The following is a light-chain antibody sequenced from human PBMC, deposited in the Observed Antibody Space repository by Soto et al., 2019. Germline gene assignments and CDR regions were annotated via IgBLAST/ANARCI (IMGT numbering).Light chain of an antibody. J-gene: IGKJ1*01. V-gene: IGKV3-11*01. CDR3: QQRYSWRT. CDR1: QSVSSY. CDR2: DAS. Sequence: EIVLTQSPATLSLSPGERATLSCRASQSVSSYLAWYQQKPGQPPRLLFYDASNRATGIPARFSGSRSGTDFTLTIRSLEPEDSAVYYCQQRYSWRTFGQGTKVEIK.